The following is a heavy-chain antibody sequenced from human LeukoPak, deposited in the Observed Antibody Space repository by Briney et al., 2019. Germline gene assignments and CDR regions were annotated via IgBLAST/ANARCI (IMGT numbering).Heavy chain of an antibody. CDR2: ISGSGGST. CDR3: ARQIAARERG. Sequence: GGSLRLTCAASGFTFSSYAMSWVRQVPGKGLEWVSAISGSGGSTYYADSVKGRFTISRDNSKNTLYLQMDSLRAEDTAVYYCARQIAARERGWGQGTLVTVSS. J-gene: IGHJ4*02. D-gene: IGHD6-6*01. V-gene: IGHV3-23*01. CDR1: GFTFSSYA.